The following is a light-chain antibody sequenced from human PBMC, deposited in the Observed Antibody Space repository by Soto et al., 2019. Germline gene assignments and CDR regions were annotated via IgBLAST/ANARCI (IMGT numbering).Light chain of an antibody. V-gene: IGKV1-39*01. Sequence: DVQMTPSPSSLPASVGDRVTITCRASQSIATFLNWYRQNPGKAPKLLIYAASHLQSGVPSRFSGSGSGTDFTLTITSLQPEDFATYYCQQSYSTPWTFGQGTKVDIK. J-gene: IGKJ1*01. CDR2: AAS. CDR1: QSIATF. CDR3: QQSYSTPWT.